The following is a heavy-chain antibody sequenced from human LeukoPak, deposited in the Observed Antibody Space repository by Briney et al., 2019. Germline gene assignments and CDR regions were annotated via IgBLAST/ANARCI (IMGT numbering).Heavy chain of an antibody. J-gene: IGHJ4*02. V-gene: IGHV3-30*01. CDR1: GFTFSSYA. D-gene: IGHD3-3*01. CDR2: ISYGGDNK. CDR3: ARDFEAHDLRPIGY. Sequence: GGSLRLSCAASGFTFSSYAMHWVRQAPGKGLEWVAVISYGGDNKYYADSVKGRFTISGDNSKNTLYLQMNSLRAEDTAVYYCARDFEAHDLRPIGYWGQGTRVIVSS.